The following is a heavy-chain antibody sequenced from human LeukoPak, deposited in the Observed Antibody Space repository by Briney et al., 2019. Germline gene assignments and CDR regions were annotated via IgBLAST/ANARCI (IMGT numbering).Heavy chain of an antibody. Sequence: PGGSLRLSCAASGXTFSSYSMNWVRQAPGKGLEWVSSIGSSSTYIYYADSVKGRFTISRDNAKNSLYLQMNSLRAEDTAVYYCAASTKHTAMVDYWGQGTLVTVSS. J-gene: IGHJ4*02. D-gene: IGHD5-18*01. CDR2: IGSSSTYI. V-gene: IGHV3-21*01. CDR1: GXTFSSYS. CDR3: AASTKHTAMVDY.